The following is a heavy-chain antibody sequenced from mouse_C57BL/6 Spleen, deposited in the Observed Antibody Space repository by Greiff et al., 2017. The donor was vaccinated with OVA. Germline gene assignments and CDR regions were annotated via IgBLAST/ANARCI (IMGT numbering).Heavy chain of an antibody. D-gene: IGHD1-1*01. Sequence: QVQLQQSGPELVKPGASVKISCKASGYAFSSSWMNWVKQRPGKGLEWIGRIYPGDGDTNYNGKFKGKATLTADKSSSTAYMQLSSLTSEDSAVYFCARELRNYFDYWGKGTTLTVSS. CDR2: IYPGDGDT. V-gene: IGHV1-82*01. CDR3: ARELRNYFDY. CDR1: GYAFSSSW. J-gene: IGHJ2*01.